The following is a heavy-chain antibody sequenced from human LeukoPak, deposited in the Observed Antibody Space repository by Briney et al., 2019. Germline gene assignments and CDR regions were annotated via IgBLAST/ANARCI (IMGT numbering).Heavy chain of an antibody. Sequence: GGSLRLSCAASGFTFSSYAMSWVRQAPGKGLEWVSAMSGSGGSTYYADSVKGRFTISRDNSKNTLYLQMNSLRAEDTAVYYCAKYCSGGSCYRSCFDYWGQGTLVTVSS. V-gene: IGHV3-23*01. CDR2: MSGSGGST. J-gene: IGHJ4*02. CDR1: GFTFSSYA. D-gene: IGHD2-15*01. CDR3: AKYCSGGSCYRSCFDY.